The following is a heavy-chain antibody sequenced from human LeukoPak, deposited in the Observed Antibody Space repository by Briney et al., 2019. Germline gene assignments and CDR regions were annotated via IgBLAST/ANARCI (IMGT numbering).Heavy chain of an antibody. V-gene: IGHV4-39*01. CDR1: GGSISSSTSY. CDR2: IFHSGTT. CDR3: ARHEEEDGYNAKTFDY. D-gene: IGHD5-24*01. Sequence: PSETLSLTCTVSGGSISSSTSYWGWVRQPPGKGLECIGSIFHSGTTYYNPSLKSRVIISVDTSKNQFSLKLSSVTAADTAVYYCARHEEEDGYNAKTFDYWGQGTLVTVSS. J-gene: IGHJ4*02.